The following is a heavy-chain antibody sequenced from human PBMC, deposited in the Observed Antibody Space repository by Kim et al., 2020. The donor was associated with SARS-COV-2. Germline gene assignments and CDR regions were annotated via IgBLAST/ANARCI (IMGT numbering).Heavy chain of an antibody. Sequence: SETLSLTCAVYGGSFSGYYWSWIRQPPGKGLEWIGEINHSGSTNYNPSLKSRVTISVDTSKNQFSLKLSSVTAADTAVYYCARVSRGGYSYGPYYYYGMDVWGQGTTVTVSS. CDR1: GGSFSGYY. CDR2: INHSGST. J-gene: IGHJ6*02. D-gene: IGHD5-18*01. CDR3: ARVSRGGYSYGPYYYYGMDV. V-gene: IGHV4-34*01.